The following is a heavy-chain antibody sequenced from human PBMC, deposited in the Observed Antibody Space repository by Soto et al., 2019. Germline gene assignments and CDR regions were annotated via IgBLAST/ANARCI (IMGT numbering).Heavy chain of an antibody. CDR3: VQGRYPTMATPLDH. Sequence: DVQLVESGGGLVQPGRSLRLSCAASGFTFDNCGMHWVRQAPGKGLEWVAGISWDSSTIGYADSVKGRFIISRDDAKNSLYLQMDSLRGDDTALYYCVQGRYPTMATPLDHWGQGTEVIVSS. CDR2: ISWDSSTI. CDR1: GFTFDNCG. D-gene: IGHD2-15*01. V-gene: IGHV3-9*01. J-gene: IGHJ4*02.